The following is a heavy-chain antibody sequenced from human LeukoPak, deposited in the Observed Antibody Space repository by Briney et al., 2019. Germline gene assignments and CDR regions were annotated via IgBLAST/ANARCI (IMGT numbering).Heavy chain of an antibody. D-gene: IGHD5-12*01. CDR2: IYASGST. J-gene: IGHJ4*02. CDR3: ARDNVDALDY. Sequence: PSETLSLTCTVSGGSISSYYWSWLRQPAGKGLEWIGRIYASGSTNYNPSLKRRVTMSVDTSKNQFSLKLSSVTAADTAVYYCARDNVDALDYWGQGTLVSVSS. V-gene: IGHV4-4*07. CDR1: GGSISSYY.